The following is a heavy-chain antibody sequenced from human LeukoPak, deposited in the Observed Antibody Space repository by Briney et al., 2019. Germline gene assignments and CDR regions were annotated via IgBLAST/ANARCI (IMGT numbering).Heavy chain of an antibody. J-gene: IGHJ4*02. CDR2: IVVGSGNT. CDR1: GFTFTSSA. CDR3: ARGHDYYDSSGYYPDFDY. Sequence: GASVKVSCKASGFTFTSSAMQWVRQARGQRLEWIGWIVVGSGNTNYAQKFQERVTITRDMSTSTAYMELSSLRSEDTAVYYCARGHDYYDSSGYYPDFDYWGQGTLVTVSS. D-gene: IGHD3-22*01. V-gene: IGHV1-58*02.